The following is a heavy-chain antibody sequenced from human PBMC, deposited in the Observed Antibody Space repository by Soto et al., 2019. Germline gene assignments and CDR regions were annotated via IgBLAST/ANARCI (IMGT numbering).Heavy chain of an antibody. CDR2: INPSGST. CDR3: ARGYCSGGRCYPLAY. D-gene: IGHD2-15*01. CDR1: GYTFTSYY. Sequence: GASVKVSCKASGYTFTSYYMHWVRQAPGQGLEWMGIINPSGSTSYAQKFQGRVTMTRDTSTSTVYMELSSLRSEDTAVYYCARGYCSGGRCYPLAYWGQGTLVTVSS. J-gene: IGHJ4*02. V-gene: IGHV1-46*03.